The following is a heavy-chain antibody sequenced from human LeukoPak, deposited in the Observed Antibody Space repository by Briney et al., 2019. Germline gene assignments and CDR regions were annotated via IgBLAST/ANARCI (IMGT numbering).Heavy chain of an antibody. CDR2: INPNSGGT. V-gene: IGHV1-2*02. CDR3: ARGDSSSRPYYYYYMDV. J-gene: IGHJ6*03. D-gene: IGHD6-13*01. CDR1: GFAFSDYY. Sequence: ASVKVSCKASGFAFSDYYIHWVRQAPGQGLEWMGWINPNSGGTNYAQKFQGRVTMTRDTSISTAYMELSRLRSDGTAVYYCARGDSSSRPYYYYYMDVWGKGTTVTVSS.